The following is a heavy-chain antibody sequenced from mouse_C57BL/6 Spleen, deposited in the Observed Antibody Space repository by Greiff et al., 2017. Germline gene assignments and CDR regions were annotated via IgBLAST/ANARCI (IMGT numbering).Heavy chain of an antibody. J-gene: IGHJ3*01. CDR3: AIGAFYDCDDGFAY. D-gene: IGHD2-4*01. CDR1: GYTFTSYW. CDR2: IYPSDSDT. Sequence: VKLQQPGAELVKPGASVKVSCKASGYTFTSYWMHWVKQRPGQGLEWIGRIYPSDSDTNYNQKFKGKATLTVDKSSSTAYMQLSSLTSEDSAVYYCAIGAFYDCDDGFAYWGQGTLVTVSA. V-gene: IGHV1-74*01.